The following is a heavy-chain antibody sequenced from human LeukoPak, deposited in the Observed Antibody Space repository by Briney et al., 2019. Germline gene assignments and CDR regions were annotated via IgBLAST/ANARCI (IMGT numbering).Heavy chain of an antibody. J-gene: IGHJ5*02. CDR2: INHSGST. CDR3: ARQGRITMVRGVIESNWFDP. V-gene: IGHV4-34*01. D-gene: IGHD3-10*01. Sequence: SETLSLTCAVYGGSFSGYYWSWIRQPPGKGLEWIGEINHSGSTNYNPSLKSRVTISVDTSKNQFSLKLSSVTAADTAVYYCARQGRITMVRGVIESNWFDPWGQGTLVSVSS. CDR1: GGSFSGYY.